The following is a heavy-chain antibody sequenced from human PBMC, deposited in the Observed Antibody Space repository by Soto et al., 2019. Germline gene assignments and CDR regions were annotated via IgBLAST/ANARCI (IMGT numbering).Heavy chain of an antibody. CDR3: AKDRGDYDYYYYGMDV. CDR2: ISYDGSNK. V-gene: IGHV3-30*18. Sequence: QVQLVESGGGVVQPGRSLRLSCAASGFTFSSYGMHWVRQAPGKGLEWVAVISYDGSNKYYADSVKGRFTISRDNSKNALYLQMNSLRAEDTALYYCAKDRGDYDYYYYGMDVWGQGTPVTVSS. J-gene: IGHJ6*02. CDR1: GFTFSSYG. D-gene: IGHD4-17*01.